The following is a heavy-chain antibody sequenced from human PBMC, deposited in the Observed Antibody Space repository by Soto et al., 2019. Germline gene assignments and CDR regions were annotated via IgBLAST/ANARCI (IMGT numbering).Heavy chain of an antibody. CDR2: IYYSGST. CDR3: ARWYAVVTRAEEKLIWFDP. Sequence: QVQLQESGPGLVKPSETLSLTCTVSGGSVSSGSYYWSWIRQPPGKGLEWIGYIYYSGSTNYNPSLKRRVTISVDTSMNHFSRKLSAVTAADTAVYYCARWYAVVTRAEEKLIWFDPWGQGTLVTVSS. V-gene: IGHV4-61*03. CDR1: GGSVSSGSYY. D-gene: IGHD2-21*02. J-gene: IGHJ5*02.